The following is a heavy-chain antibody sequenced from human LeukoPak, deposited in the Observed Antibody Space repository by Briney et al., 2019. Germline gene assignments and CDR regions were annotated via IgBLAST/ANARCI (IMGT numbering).Heavy chain of an antibody. Sequence: ASVNVSCKATGYTFTSYDIHWVRQATGQGLEWMGWMNPNSGNTGYAQKFQDRVTMTRNTSLSTAYMELSSLRSEDTAVYYCARELSNGYYYFDYWGQGTLVTVSS. CDR2: MNPNSGNT. V-gene: IGHV1-8*01. CDR1: GYTFTSYD. D-gene: IGHD3-22*01. J-gene: IGHJ4*02. CDR3: ARELSNGYYYFDY.